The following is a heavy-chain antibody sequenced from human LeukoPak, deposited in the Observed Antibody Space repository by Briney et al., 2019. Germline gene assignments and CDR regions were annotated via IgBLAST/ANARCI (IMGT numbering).Heavy chain of an antibody. CDR2: ISTSGRAI. V-gene: IGHV3-48*02. D-gene: IGHD3-22*01. J-gene: IGHJ4*02. CDR1: GFTFSNYN. Sequence: AGGSLRLSCAASGFTFSNYNMNWVRQAPGKGLEWVSYISTSGRAIFYADSVKGRFTISRDNAKNSLFLQMNSLRDEDTAVYYCARVPLYDRSGYCFDYWGLGTLVTVSS. CDR3: ARVPLYDRSGYCFDY.